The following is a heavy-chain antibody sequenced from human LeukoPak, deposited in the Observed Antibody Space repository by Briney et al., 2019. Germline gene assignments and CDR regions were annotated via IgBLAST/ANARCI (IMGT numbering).Heavy chain of an antibody. CDR2: ISGSGGST. CDR3: AKFFRYRIAASDYFDY. Sequence: GGSLRLSCAASGFTFSSYAMSWVRQAPGKGLGWVSAISGSGGSTYYADSVKGRFTISRDNSKNTLYLQMNSLRAEDTAVYYCAKFFRYRIAASDYFDYWGQGTLVTVSS. D-gene: IGHD6-6*01. J-gene: IGHJ4*02. CDR1: GFTFSSYA. V-gene: IGHV3-23*01.